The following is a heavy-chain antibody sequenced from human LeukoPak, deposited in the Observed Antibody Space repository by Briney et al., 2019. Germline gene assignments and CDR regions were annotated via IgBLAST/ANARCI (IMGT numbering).Heavy chain of an antibody. V-gene: IGHV1-18*01. Sequence: GASVKVSCKASGYTFATYGISWVRQAPGQGLEWMGWISAYNGNTNYAQKLQGRVTMTTDTSTSTAYMELRSLRSDDTAVYYCARTYSYGLRDAFDIWGQGTMVTVSS. CDR3: ARTYSYGLRDAFDI. CDR2: ISAYNGNT. D-gene: IGHD5-18*01. CDR1: GYTFATYG. J-gene: IGHJ3*02.